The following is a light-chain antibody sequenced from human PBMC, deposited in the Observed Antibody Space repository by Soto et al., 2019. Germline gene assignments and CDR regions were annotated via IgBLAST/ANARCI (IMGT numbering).Light chain of an antibody. CDR2: QDS. V-gene: IGLV3-1*01. CDR3: QAWDSSTAEDV. J-gene: IGLJ1*01. Sequence: SYELTQPPSVSVSPGQTASNTCSGDKLGDKYACWYQQKPGQSPVLVIYQDSKRPSGIPERFSGSNSGNTATLTISGTQAMDEADYYCQAWDSSTAEDVFGTGTKLTVL. CDR1: KLGDKY.